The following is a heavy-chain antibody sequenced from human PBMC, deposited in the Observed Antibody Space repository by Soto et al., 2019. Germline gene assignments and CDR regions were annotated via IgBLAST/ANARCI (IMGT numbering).Heavy chain of an antibody. J-gene: IGHJ3*02. Sequence: QVQLQESGPGLVKPSETLSLTCTVSGGSSSSSYWSWIRQPPGKGLEWIGYIYYSGSTNYNPSLKSRVTISVDTSKNQFSLKLSSVTAADTAVYYCARDTDAFDIWGQGTMVTVSS. CDR2: IYYSGST. V-gene: IGHV4-59*01. CDR1: GGSSSSSY. CDR3: ARDTDAFDI.